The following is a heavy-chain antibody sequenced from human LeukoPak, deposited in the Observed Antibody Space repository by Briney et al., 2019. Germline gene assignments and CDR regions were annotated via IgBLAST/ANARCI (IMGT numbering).Heavy chain of an antibody. J-gene: IGHJ4*02. V-gene: IGHV3-23*01. D-gene: IGHD3-3*01. CDR2: ISGGGGSS. Sequence: GGSLRLSCAASGYTFSNYDMSWVRQAPGKGLEWVSGISGGGGSSDYADSVKGRFTISRDNSKNTLYLQVDSLRAEDTALYYCAKMSGYYSRWASNFVYWAQEPLVTVSS. CDR1: GYTFSNYD. CDR3: AKMSGYYSRWASNFVY.